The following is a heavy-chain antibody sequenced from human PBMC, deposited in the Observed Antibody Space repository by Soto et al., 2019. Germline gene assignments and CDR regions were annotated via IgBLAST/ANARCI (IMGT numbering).Heavy chain of an antibody. CDR1: GFAFSSYA. D-gene: IGHD3-16*02. CDR2: ISGNGGST. CDR3: ARDQGEHLSLNNWFGP. Sequence: PGGSLRLSCAASGFAFSSYAMHWVRQAPGKGLEYVSGISGNGGSTYYANSVGGRFTISRDNSRNTLYLQMGSLRAEDMAVYYCARDQGEHLSLNNWFGPWGQGTLVTVSS. V-gene: IGHV3-64*01. J-gene: IGHJ5*02.